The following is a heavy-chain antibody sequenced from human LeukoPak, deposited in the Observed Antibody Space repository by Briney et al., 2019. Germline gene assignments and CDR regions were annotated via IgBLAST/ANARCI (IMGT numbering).Heavy chain of an antibody. CDR2: IIPIFGTA. D-gene: IGHD1-26*01. J-gene: IGHJ4*02. CDR1: GGTFSSYA. V-gene: IGHV1-69*13. CDR3: ARDLSPYSGSYYYFDY. Sequence: SVKVSCKASGGTFSSYAISWVRQAPGQGLEWMGGIIPIFGTANYAQKFQGRVTITADESTSTAYMELSSPRSEDTAVYYCARDLSPYSGSYYYFDYWGQGTLVTVSS.